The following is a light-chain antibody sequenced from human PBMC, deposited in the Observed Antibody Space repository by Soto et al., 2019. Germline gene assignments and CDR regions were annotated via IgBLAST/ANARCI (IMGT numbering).Light chain of an antibody. J-gene: IGKJ5*01. CDR3: QQYAGPPTT. V-gene: IGKV3-20*01. CDR2: GAS. CDR1: QSVSSN. Sequence: ETVLTQSPATLSLSPGEGATLSCRASQSVSSNLAWYQQKPGQAPRVIMYGASRRATGIPDRFSGGGSGTDFTLTISRLEPEDFAVYFCQQYAGPPTTFGQGTRLEIK.